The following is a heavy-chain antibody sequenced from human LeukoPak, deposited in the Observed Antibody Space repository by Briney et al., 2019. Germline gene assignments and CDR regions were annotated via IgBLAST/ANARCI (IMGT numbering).Heavy chain of an antibody. D-gene: IGHD3-22*01. CDR3: ARPYFDGAFDV. CDR1: GVSTSSYY. CDR2: IFYSGSR. Sequence: SSETLSLTCTVSGVSTSSYYWSWIRQPPGKGLEWIGYIFYSGSRSYNPSLKSRVTISVDTSKNQFSLTLSSVTAADTALYYCARPYFDGAFDVWGQGTMVTVSS. V-gene: IGHV4-59*08. J-gene: IGHJ3*01.